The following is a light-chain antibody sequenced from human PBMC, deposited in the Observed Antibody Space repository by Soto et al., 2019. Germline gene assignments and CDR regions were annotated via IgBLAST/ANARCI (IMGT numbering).Light chain of an antibody. Sequence: QSALTQPASVSGSPGQSITISCTGTSSDAGGYNYVSWYQEHPGKAPKLMIYEVSNRLSRVSNRFSGSKSGNSASMTISGLQAEDEADYYCSSYTSSSTLYVFGTGTKVTVL. J-gene: IGLJ1*01. CDR2: EVS. CDR1: SSDAGGYNY. CDR3: SSYTSSSTLYV. V-gene: IGLV2-14*01.